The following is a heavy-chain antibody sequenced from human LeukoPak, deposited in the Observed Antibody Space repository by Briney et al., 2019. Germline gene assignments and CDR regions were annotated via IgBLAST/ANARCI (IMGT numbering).Heavy chain of an antibody. V-gene: IGHV4-59*01. CDR2: IYYSGST. Sequence: SETLSLTCTVSGGSINSYYWSWIRQPPGKGLEWIGYIYYSGSTNYNPSLKSRVTISLDTSKNQFSLKLSSVTAADTAVYYCARDSGTTGEVKFDPWGQGTLVTVSS. J-gene: IGHJ5*02. CDR3: ARDSGTTGEVKFDP. D-gene: IGHD3-10*01. CDR1: GGSINSYY.